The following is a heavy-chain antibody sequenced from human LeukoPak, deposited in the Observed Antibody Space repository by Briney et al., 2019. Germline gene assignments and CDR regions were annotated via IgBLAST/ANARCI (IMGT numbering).Heavy chain of an antibody. CDR2: ISSSSSTI. D-gene: IGHD6-6*01. V-gene: IGHV3-48*01. CDR3: ARDPREQLGIYFDY. J-gene: IGHJ4*02. Sequence: GGSLRLSCAASGFTFSSYSMNWVRQAPGKGLEWVSYISSSSSTIYYADSVKGRFTISRDNAKNSLYLQMNSLRAEDTAVYYCARDPREQLGIYFDYWGQGTLVTVSS. CDR1: GFTFSSYS.